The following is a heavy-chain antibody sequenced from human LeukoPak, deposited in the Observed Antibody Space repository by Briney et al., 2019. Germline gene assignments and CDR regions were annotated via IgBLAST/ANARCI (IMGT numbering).Heavy chain of an antibody. V-gene: IGHV4-34*01. CDR2: INHSGST. CDR3: ARGTVAYYYYYGMDV. Sequence: SETLSLTCAVYGGSFSGYYWSWIRQPPEKGLEWIGEINHSGSTNYNPSLKSRVTISVDTSKNQFSLKLSSVTAADTAVYYCARGTVAYYYYYGMDVWGQGTTVTVSS. CDR1: GGSFSGYY. D-gene: IGHD2-15*01. J-gene: IGHJ6*02.